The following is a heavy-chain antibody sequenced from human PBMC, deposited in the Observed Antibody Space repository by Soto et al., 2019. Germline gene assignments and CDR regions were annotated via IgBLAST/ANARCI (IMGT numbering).Heavy chain of an antibody. D-gene: IGHD3-22*01. J-gene: IGHJ6*02. CDR2: IYYSGST. Sequence: SETLSLTCTVSGVSISSGDYYWSWIRQPPGKGREGIGYIYYSGSTYYNPSLKSRVTISVDTTKNHLSLKLSSVTAADTAVYYCARTYYSDSSGWLDFWGQGTTVTVSS. V-gene: IGHV4-30-4*01. CDR3: ARTYYSDSSGWLDF. CDR1: GVSISSGDYY.